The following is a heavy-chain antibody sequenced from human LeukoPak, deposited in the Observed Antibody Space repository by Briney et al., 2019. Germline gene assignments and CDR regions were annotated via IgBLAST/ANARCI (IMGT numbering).Heavy chain of an antibody. CDR2: IYTSGST. CDR1: GGSISSGSYY. Sequence: PSETLSLTCTVSGGSISSGSYYWSWIRQRAGKGLEWIGRIYTSGSTNYNPSLKSRVTISVDTSKNQFSLKLSSVTAADTAVYYCARLVGYSYEYYFDYWGQGTLVTVSS. CDR3: ARLVGYSYEYYFDY. D-gene: IGHD5-18*01. J-gene: IGHJ4*02. V-gene: IGHV4-61*02.